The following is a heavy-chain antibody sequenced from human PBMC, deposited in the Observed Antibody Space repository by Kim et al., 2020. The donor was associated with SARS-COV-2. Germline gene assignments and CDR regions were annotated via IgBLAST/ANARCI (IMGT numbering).Heavy chain of an antibody. Sequence: ASVKVSCKASGYTFTGYYMHWVRQAPGQGLEWMGRINPNSGGTNYAQKFQGRVTMTRDTSISTAYMELSRLRSDDTAVYYSARDRRYYDSSGYFAFDIWGQGTMVTVSS. CDR1: GYTFTGYY. CDR3: ARDRRYYDSSGYFAFDI. CDR2: INPNSGGT. D-gene: IGHD3-22*01. V-gene: IGHV1-2*06. J-gene: IGHJ3*02.